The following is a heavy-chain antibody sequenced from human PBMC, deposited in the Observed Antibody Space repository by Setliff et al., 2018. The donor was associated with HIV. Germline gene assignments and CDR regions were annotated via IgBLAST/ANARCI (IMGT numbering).Heavy chain of an antibody. CDR3: ARHAAGPDGPFDY. CDR1: GGSFSTYY. Sequence: SETLSLTCAVYGGSFSTYYWGWIRQPPGKGLEWIGTVHYTGNTYHNPSLKSRVTISVDTSKNQFSLKLSSVIAADTAVYYCARHAAGPDGPFDYWGQGTLVTVSS. J-gene: IGHJ4*02. CDR2: VHYTGNT. V-gene: IGHV4-59*08.